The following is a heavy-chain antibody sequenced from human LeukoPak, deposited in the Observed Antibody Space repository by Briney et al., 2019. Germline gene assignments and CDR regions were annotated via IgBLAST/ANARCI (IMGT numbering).Heavy chain of an antibody. J-gene: IGHJ4*02. D-gene: IGHD3-16*02. CDR1: GGSFSGYY. CDR3: ARGGGRGSYRRTPYFDY. Sequence: SETLSLTCAVYGGSFSGYYWGWIRQPPGKGLEWIGEINHSGSTNYNPSLKSRVTISVDTSKNQFSLKLSSVTAADTAVYYCARGGGRGSYRRTPYFDYWGQGTLVTVSS. V-gene: IGHV4-34*01. CDR2: INHSGST.